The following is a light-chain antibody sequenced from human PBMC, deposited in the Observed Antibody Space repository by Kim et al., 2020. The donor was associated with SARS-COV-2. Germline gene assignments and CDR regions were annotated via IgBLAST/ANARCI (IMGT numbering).Light chain of an antibody. Sequence: SVGGRVTITCRASQSINAFLAWYLQREGKAPKLLIYKASTLERGVSSRFSGSGFGTEFTLTINSLQPDDSATYYCQQYNTYSQTSTFGQGTKVDIK. CDR1: QSINAF. CDR3: QQYNTYSQTST. CDR2: KAS. V-gene: IGKV1-5*03. J-gene: IGKJ1*01.